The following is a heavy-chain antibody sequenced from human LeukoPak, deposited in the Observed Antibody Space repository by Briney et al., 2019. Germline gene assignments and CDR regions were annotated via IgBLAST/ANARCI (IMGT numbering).Heavy chain of an antibody. V-gene: IGHV3-30-3*01. CDR2: ISYDGSNK. CDR3: ARGGDYAEYDY. D-gene: IGHD4-17*01. CDR1: GFTFSSYA. Sequence: GGSLRLSCAASGFTFSSYAMHRVRQAPGKGLEWVAVISYDGSNKYYADSVKGRFTISRDNSKNTLYLQMNSLRAEDTAVYYCARGGDYAEYDYWGQGTLVTVSS. J-gene: IGHJ4*02.